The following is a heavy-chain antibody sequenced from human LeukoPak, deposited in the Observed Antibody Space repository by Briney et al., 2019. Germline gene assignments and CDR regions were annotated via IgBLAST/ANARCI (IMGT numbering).Heavy chain of an antibody. V-gene: IGHV3-7*01. CDR1: GFTLSSYW. J-gene: IGHJ4*02. D-gene: IGHD5-12*01. CDR3: TTDLGHSGYDLLYYFDY. Sequence: PGGSLRLSCAASGFTLSSYWMSWVRQAPGKGLEWVANIKQDGSEKYYVDSVKGRFTISKDNAKNSLYLQMNSLRAEDTAVYYCTTDLGHSGYDLLYYFDYWGQGTLVTVSS. CDR2: IKQDGSEK.